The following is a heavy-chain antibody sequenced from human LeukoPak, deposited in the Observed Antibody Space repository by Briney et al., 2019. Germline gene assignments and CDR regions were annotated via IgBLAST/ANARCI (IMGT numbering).Heavy chain of an antibody. CDR3: ARGGSSSWYLFN. V-gene: IGHV1-2*02. J-gene: IGHJ4*02. CDR1: GYTFTGYY. CDR2: INPNSGGT. D-gene: IGHD6-13*01. Sequence: ASVKVSCKASGYTFTGYYMHWVRQAPGQGLEWMGWINPNSGGTNYVQKFQGRVTMTRDTSISTAYMELSRLRSDDTAVYYCARGGSSSWYLFNWGQGTLVTVSS.